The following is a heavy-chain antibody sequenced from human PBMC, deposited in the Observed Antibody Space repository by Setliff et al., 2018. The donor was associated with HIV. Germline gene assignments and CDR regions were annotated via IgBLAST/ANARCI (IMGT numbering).Heavy chain of an antibody. Sequence: PGGSLRLSCVASGLTFTNYWMTWVRQAPGKGLEWVSVIYSGGSSTYYADSVKGRFTISRDNSKNTLYLQMNSLRAEDTAVYYCAKSLLPFGIVVVPAASDYWGQGTLVTVSS. CDR2: IYSGGSST. CDR1: GLTFTNYW. D-gene: IGHD2-2*01. J-gene: IGHJ4*02. V-gene: IGHV3-23*03. CDR3: AKSLLPFGIVVVPAASDY.